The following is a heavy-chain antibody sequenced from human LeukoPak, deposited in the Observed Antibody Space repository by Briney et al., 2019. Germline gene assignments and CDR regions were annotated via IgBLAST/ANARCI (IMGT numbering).Heavy chain of an antibody. CDR2: IHPRDSSV. V-gene: IGHV5-51*01. J-gene: IGHJ3*02. D-gene: IGHD6-6*01. CDR1: GYRFTDYL. Sequence: GESLKISCKGSGYRFTDYLIAWVRQMPGKGLEYMGIIHPRDSSVRYSPSFQGQVTVSVDKSINTAYLQWSTLKASDTAMYYCARDYSSSSRGDIWGQGTMVTVSS. CDR3: ARDYSSSSRGDI.